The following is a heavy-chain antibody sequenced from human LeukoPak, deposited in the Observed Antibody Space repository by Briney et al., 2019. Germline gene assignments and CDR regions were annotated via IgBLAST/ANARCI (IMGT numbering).Heavy chain of an antibody. D-gene: IGHD3-10*01. CDR3: AKEGSGSSLNWFDP. CDR2: ISNSGRDK. J-gene: IGHJ5*02. Sequence: GGSLRLSCAASGLIFSDYNTSWVRQAPGKGLEWAATISNSGRDKSYADSVKGRFTTSRDNAEKSLYLQMNSLRAEDTAVYYCAKEGSGSSLNWFDPWGQGTLATVSS. CDR1: GLIFSDYN. V-gene: IGHV3-21*04.